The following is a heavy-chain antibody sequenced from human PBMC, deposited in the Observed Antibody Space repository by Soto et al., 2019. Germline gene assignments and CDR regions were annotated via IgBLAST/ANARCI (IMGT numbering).Heavy chain of an antibody. V-gene: IGHV4-4*02. D-gene: IGHD2-2*01. J-gene: IGHJ6*04. CDR3: ANTRGLGLLDA. Sequence: QVHLLESGPGLVKPSGTLSLTCTVSGGSISSRNRWSWVRQSPGKGLEWIGEVSHSGSTNSNPSLKSRVTISLDKSNNRFSLNLESMTAADAAVYFCANTRGLGLLDAWGKGTTVVVSS. CDR1: GGSISSRNR. CDR2: VSHSGST.